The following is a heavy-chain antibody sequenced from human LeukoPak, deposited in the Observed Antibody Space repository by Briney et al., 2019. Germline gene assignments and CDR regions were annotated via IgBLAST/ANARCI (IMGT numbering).Heavy chain of an antibody. CDR2: IYHSGST. D-gene: IGHD1-7*01. V-gene: IGHV4-30-2*01. CDR1: GCPISSGGYY. Sequence: SQTLSLNCTGPGCPISSGGYYWSLIRQPPGKGLEGIGYIYHSGSTYYNPSLKSRVTISVDRSKNQFSLKLSSVTAADTAVYYCARAITGTTGGAFDIWGQGTMVTVSS. J-gene: IGHJ3*02. CDR3: ARAITGTTGGAFDI.